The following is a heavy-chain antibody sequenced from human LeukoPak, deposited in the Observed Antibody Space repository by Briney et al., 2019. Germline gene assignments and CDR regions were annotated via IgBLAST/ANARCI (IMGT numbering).Heavy chain of an antibody. J-gene: IGHJ4*02. CDR1: GGTISSYA. Sequence: SVKVSCKASGGTISSYAISWVRQAPGQGLEWLGGITPIFSTPNYAQKFQGRVTITADESTSTAYMELSSLRSEDTAVYYCARGRLRERRLTDYWGQGTLVTVSS. V-gene: IGHV1-69*01. CDR2: ITPIFSTP. D-gene: IGHD5-12*01. CDR3: ARGRLRERRLTDY.